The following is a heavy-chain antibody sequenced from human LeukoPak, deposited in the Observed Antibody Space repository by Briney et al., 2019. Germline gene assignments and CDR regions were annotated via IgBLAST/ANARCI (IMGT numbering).Heavy chain of an antibody. CDR3: ASLMVATDYFDY. Sequence: SETLSLTCTVSGGSISSYYWSWIRQPPGRGLEWIGYIYYSGSTNYNPSLKSRLTISIDTPKNQFSLRLSSVTAADTAVYYCASLMVATDYFDYWGQGTLVTVSS. J-gene: IGHJ4*02. CDR1: GGSISSYY. D-gene: IGHD5-12*01. CDR2: IYYSGST. V-gene: IGHV4-59*01.